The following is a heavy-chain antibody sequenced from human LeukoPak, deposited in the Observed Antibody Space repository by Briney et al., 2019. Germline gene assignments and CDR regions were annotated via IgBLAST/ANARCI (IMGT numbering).Heavy chain of an antibody. CDR2: ITSSSNYI. CDR3: AREDSSGWAIFDH. J-gene: IGHJ4*02. V-gene: IGHV3-21*01. D-gene: IGHD6-19*01. Sequence: GGSLRLSCAASGFTFSSYSMNWVRQAPGKGLEWVSLITSSSNYIYYADSVKGRFTISRDNAKNSLYLQMNGLRVEDTAVYYCAREDSSGWAIFDHWGLGTLVTVSS. CDR1: GFTFSSYS.